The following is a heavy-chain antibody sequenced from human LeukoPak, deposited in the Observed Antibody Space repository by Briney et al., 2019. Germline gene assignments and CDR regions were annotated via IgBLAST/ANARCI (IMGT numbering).Heavy chain of an antibody. CDR3: ARVRDYAATWMDY. D-gene: IGHD3-16*01. Sequence: GGSLRLSCAASGFTFSSYGMHWVRQAPGKGLEWVAVIWYDGSNKYYADSVKGRLTISRDNSKNTLYLQMNSLRAEDTAVYYCARVRDYAATWMDYWGQGTLVTVSS. CDR1: GFTFSSYG. J-gene: IGHJ4*02. CDR2: IWYDGSNK. V-gene: IGHV3-33*01.